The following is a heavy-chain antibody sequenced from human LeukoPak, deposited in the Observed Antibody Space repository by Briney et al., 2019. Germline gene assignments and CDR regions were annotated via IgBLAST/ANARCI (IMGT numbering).Heavy chain of an antibody. J-gene: IGHJ4*02. D-gene: IGHD3-16*01. CDR3: ARGDDESLDH. Sequence: PGGSLRLSCAASGFTFSRSWMHWVRQGPGKGLVWVSRINSDGSSTRYADFVKGRFTISRDNAKNTLSLHMNSLRAEDMAVYYCARGDDESLDHWGQGTLVTVSS. CDR1: GFTFSRSW. V-gene: IGHV3-74*01. CDR2: INSDGSST.